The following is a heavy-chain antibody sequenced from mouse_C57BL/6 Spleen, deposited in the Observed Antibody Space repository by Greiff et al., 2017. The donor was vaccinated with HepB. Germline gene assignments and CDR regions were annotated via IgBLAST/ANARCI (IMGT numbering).Heavy chain of an antibody. J-gene: IGHJ4*01. CDR2: IYWDDDK. CDR1: GFSLSTSGMG. CDR3: ARSPYYGSTTMDY. V-gene: IGHV8-12*01. D-gene: IGHD1-1*01. Sequence: QVTLKVSGPGILQPSQTLSLTCSFSGFSLSTSGMGVSWIRQPSGKGLEWLAHIYWDDDKRYDPSLKSRLTISKDTSRNQVFLKITSVDTADTATYYCARSPYYGSTTMDYWGQGTSVTVSS.